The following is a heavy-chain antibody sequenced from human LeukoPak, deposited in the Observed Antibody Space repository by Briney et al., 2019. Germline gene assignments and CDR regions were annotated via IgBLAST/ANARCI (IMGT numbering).Heavy chain of an antibody. V-gene: IGHV4-34*01. CDR2: INHSGST. CDR3: ARRRVVWGSYPLPFDY. J-gene: IGHJ4*02. Sequence: PSETLSLTCAVYGGSFSGYYWSWIRQPPGKGLEWIGEINHSGSTNYNPSLKSRVTISVDTSKNQFSLKLSSVTAADTAVYYCARRRVVWGSYPLPFDYWGQGTLVTVSS. CDR1: GGSFSGYY. D-gene: IGHD3-16*02.